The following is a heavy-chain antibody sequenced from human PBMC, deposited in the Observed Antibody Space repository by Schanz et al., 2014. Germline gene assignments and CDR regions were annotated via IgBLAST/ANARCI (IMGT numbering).Heavy chain of an antibody. Sequence: QVQLVQSEAEVKKPGSSVKVSCKASGGTFSSYTISWVRQAPGQGLEWMGRIIPILGIANYAQKFQGRVTMTIDPYTSTAYMELSSLRSEDTAVYYCARDGVDAAAGGNYWGQGTLVTVSS. D-gene: IGHD6-13*01. CDR1: GGTFSSYT. CDR3: ARDGVDAAAGGNY. V-gene: IGHV1-69*08. CDR2: IIPILGIA. J-gene: IGHJ4*02.